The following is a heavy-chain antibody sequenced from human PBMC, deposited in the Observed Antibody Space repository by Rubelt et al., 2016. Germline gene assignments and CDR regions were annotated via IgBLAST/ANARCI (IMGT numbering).Heavy chain of an antibody. CDR3: AREGSSWYIDQ. D-gene: IGHD6-13*01. J-gene: IGHJ4*02. CDR2: IKQDESEK. V-gene: IGHV3-7*01. CDR1: GFTFGDYA. Sequence: LVESGGGLVQPGRSLRLSCTASGFTFGDYAMSWVRQAPGKGLEWVANIKQDESEKNYVDTVKGRFTISRDNAKNSLYLQMNSLRAEDTAVYYCAREGSSWYIDQWGQGTLVTVSS.